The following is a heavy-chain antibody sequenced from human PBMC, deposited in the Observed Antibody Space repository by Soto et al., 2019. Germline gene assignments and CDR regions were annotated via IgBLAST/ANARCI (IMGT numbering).Heavy chain of an antibody. CDR2: MNPNSGNT. V-gene: IGHV1-8*01. Sequence: QVQLVQSGAEVKKPGASVKVSCKASGYTFTSYDSNWVRQATGQGLEWMGWMNPNSGNTGYAQKFPGRVSMTTSTSISTVYTELSSLRSEDTAVYYCGSKINWTGVDYWGQGTLVTVSS. CDR1: GYTFTSYD. J-gene: IGHJ4*02. D-gene: IGHD1-20*01. CDR3: GSKINWTGVDY.